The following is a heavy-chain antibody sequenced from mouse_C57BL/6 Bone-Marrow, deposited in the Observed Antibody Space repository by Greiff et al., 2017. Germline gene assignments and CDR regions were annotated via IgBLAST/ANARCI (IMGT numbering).Heavy chain of an antibody. Sequence: EVQGVESGGGLVQPGGSLKLSCAASGFTFSDYGMAWVRQAPRKGPEWVAFISNLAYSIYYADNVTGRFTISRENAKNTTYLEMSRLRSADTAMYYCASLNCDENYCDYWGQGTTLTVSS. CDR3: ASLNCDENYCDY. CDR2: ISNLAYSI. J-gene: IGHJ2*01. V-gene: IGHV5-15*01. D-gene: IGHD4-1*01. CDR1: GFTFSDYG.